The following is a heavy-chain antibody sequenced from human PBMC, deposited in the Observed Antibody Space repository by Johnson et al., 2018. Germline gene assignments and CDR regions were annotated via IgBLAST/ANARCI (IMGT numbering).Heavy chain of an antibody. CDR1: GYTFTSYY. D-gene: IGHD2-2*01. V-gene: IGHV1-46*01. CDR2: INPSGGST. CDR3: ARRGVGVYSAVDI. Sequence: QVQLVESGAEVKKPGASVKVSCKASGYTFTSYYMHWVRQAPGQGLEWMGIINPSGGSTSYAQKFQGRVTMTRDTSTSTVYMQLSSLGSEDTAVYYCARRGVGVYSAVDIWGQGTMVTVSS. J-gene: IGHJ3*02.